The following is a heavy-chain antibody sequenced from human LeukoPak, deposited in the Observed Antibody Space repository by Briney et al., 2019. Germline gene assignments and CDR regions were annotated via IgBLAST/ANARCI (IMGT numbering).Heavy chain of an antibody. CDR2: IYYSGST. CDR3: ARETPELRYFDWLSNPRGDYFDY. J-gene: IGHJ4*02. Sequence: SETLSLTCTVSGGSISSRSYYWGWIRQPPGKGLEWIGSIYYSGSTYYNPSLKSRVTISVDTSKNQFSLKLSSVTAADTAVYYCARETPELRYFDWLSNPRGDYFDYWGQGTLVTVSS. CDR1: GGSISSRSYY. V-gene: IGHV4-39*07. D-gene: IGHD3-9*01.